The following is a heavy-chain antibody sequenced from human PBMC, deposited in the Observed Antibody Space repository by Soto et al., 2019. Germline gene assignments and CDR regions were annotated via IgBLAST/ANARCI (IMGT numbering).Heavy chain of an antibody. CDR1: GFTFSSYG. Sequence: GGSLRLSCAASGFTFSSYGMHWVRQAPGKGLEWVAVISYDGSNKYYADYVKGRFTISRDNSKNTLYLQMNSLRAEDTAVYYCAKRGTSRGFYNYYYYMDVWGKGTTVTVSS. V-gene: IGHV3-30*18. CDR3: AKRGTSRGFYNYYYYMDV. D-gene: IGHD1-7*01. CDR2: ISYDGSNK. J-gene: IGHJ6*03.